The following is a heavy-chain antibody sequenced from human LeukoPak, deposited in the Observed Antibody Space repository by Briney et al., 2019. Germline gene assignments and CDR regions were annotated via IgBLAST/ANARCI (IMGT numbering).Heavy chain of an antibody. CDR1: GFTFRGAA. D-gene: IGHD1-26*01. J-gene: IGHJ4*02. V-gene: IGHV3-23*01. CDR3: AKGSWRYFDY. Sequence: GGSLRLSCAVSGFTFRGAAMTWVRQAPGKGLEWVSAISGSGGSTYYADSVKGRFTISRDNSKNTLYLQMNSLGADDTAVYYCAKGSWRYFDYWGQGTLVTVSS. CDR2: ISGSGGST.